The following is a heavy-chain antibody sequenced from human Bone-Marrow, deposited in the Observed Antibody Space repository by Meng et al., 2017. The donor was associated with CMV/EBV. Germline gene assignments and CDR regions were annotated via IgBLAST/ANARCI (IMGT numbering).Heavy chain of an antibody. V-gene: IGHV3-15*01. Sequence: GESLKISCAASGFTFSSYEMNWVRQAPGKGLEWVGRIKSKSDGETVEDAAPVRGRFIISRDDSKNMLYLQMTSLKTEETAVYYCNTRAFWGQGTLVTVSS. CDR2: IKSKSDGETV. CDR1: GFTFSSYE. CDR3: NTRAF. J-gene: IGHJ4*02.